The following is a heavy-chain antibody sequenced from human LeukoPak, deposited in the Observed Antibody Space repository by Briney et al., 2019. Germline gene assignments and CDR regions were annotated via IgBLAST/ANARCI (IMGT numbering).Heavy chain of an antibody. V-gene: IGHV3-74*01. Sequence: PGGSLRLSCAASRFTFRSYWMHWVRQAPGKGPVWVSRINSDGSSTSYADSVKGRFTISRDNAKNTLYLQMNSLRAEDTAVYYCAGGPDCSSTSCIYFDYWGQGTLVTVSS. D-gene: IGHD2-2*01. J-gene: IGHJ4*02. CDR1: RFTFRSYW. CDR2: INSDGSST. CDR3: AGGPDCSSTSCIYFDY.